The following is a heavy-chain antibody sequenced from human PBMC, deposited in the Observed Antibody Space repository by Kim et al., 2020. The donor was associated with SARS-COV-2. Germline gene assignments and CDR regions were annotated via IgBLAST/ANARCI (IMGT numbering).Heavy chain of an antibody. D-gene: IGHD3-10*01. CDR2: ISDGGGNT. CDR1: GFTFRSYA. CDR3: AKVPPIGGSGTWYFDL. V-gene: IGHV3-23*01. Sequence: GGSLRLSCAASGFTFRSYAMSWVRQAPGRGLEWVSAISDGGGNTYYADSVKGRFTISRDNSKNTLYLQMNSLRPEDTAVYYCAKVPPIGGSGTWYFDLWGRGTLVTVSS. J-gene: IGHJ2*01.